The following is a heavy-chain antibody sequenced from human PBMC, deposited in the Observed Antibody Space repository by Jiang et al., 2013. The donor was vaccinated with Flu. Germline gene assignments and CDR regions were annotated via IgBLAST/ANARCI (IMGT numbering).Heavy chain of an antibody. CDR1: GYTFTSYA. Sequence: GAEVKKPGASVKVSCKASGYTFTSYAMHWVRQAPGQRLEWMGWINAGNGNTKYSQKFQGRVTITRDTSASTAYMELSSLRSEDTAVYYCARGGYYYDSSGYERYYYGMDVWGQGTT. CDR2: INAGNGNT. CDR3: ARGGYYYDSSGYERYYYGMDV. V-gene: IGHV1-3*01. J-gene: IGHJ6*02. D-gene: IGHD3-22*01.